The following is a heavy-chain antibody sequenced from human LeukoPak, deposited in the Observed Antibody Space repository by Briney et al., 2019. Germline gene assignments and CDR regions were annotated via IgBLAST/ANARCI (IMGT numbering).Heavy chain of an antibody. CDR3: ARDGSLDV. Sequence: ASVKVSCKAFGYTFNDYCMHWMRQAPGQGPEWMGWINPNSGDTNYAQKPQGRVTMTRDTSISTTYMELSRLRFDDTAVYYCARDGSLDVWGQGTTVTVSS. V-gene: IGHV1-2*02. D-gene: IGHD6-13*01. CDR2: INPNSGDT. CDR1: GYTFNDYC. J-gene: IGHJ6*02.